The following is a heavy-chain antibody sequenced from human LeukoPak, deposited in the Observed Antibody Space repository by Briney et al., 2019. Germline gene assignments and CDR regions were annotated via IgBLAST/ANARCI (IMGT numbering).Heavy chain of an antibody. CDR1: GYTFTSYG. J-gene: IGHJ6*03. CDR3: ARGFEGITTYYYYMDV. CDR2: ISAYNGHS. V-gene: IGHV1-18*01. Sequence: GASVKVSCKASGYTFTSYGISWVRQAPGQGLEWMGWISAYNGHSNYAQKLQGRVTMTTDTSTSTAYMELRSLRSDDTAVYYCARGFEGITTYYYYMDVWGKGTTVTISS. D-gene: IGHD3-16*01.